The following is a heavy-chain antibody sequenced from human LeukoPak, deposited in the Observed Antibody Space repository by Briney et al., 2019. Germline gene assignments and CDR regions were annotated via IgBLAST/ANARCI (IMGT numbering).Heavy chain of an antibody. V-gene: IGHV3-21*01. CDR3: AGGSSGDCTNGVCYYYYYYYMDV. CDR1: GFTFSSYS. J-gene: IGHJ6*03. D-gene: IGHD2-8*01. CDR2: ISSSSSYI. Sequence: PGGSLRLSCAASGFTFSSYSMNWVRQAAGKGLEWVSSISSSSSYIYYADSVKGRFTISRDNAKNSLYLQMNSLRAEDTAVYYCAGGSSGDCTNGVCYYYYYYYMDVWGKGTTVTVSS.